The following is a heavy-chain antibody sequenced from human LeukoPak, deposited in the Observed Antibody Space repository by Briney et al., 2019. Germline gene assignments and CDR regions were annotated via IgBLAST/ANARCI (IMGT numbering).Heavy chain of an antibody. J-gene: IGHJ4*02. CDR2: ISSSGTTI. Sequence: GGSLRLSCAASGFTFSDYYMSWIRQAPGKGLEWISYISSSGTTIYYADSVRGRFTISRDNAKNSLSLQMNTLRAEDTAVHYCATGYSSGWEVFDYWGQGTLVTVSS. D-gene: IGHD6-19*01. CDR3: ATGYSSGWEVFDY. V-gene: IGHV3-11*01. CDR1: GFTFSDYY.